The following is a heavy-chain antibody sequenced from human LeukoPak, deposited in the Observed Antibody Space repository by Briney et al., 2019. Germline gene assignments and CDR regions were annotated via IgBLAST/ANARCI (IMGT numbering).Heavy chain of an antibody. CDR2: ISAYNGNT. D-gene: IGHD3-22*01. V-gene: IGHV1-18*01. CDR1: GYTFTSYG. Sequence: ASVKVSCKASGYTFTSYGISWVRQAPGQGLEWMGWISAYNGNTNSAQKFQGRVTMTRDTSIITAYMELSRLRSDDTAVYFCARGYYDSSDYEYFQHWGQGTLVTVSS. CDR3: ARGYYDSSDYEYFQH. J-gene: IGHJ1*01.